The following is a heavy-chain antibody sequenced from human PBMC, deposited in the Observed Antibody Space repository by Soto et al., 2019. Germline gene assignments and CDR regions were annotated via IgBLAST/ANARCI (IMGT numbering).Heavy chain of an antibody. Sequence: ASVKVSCKVSGYTLTELSMRWVRQAPGKGLEWMGGFDPEDGETIYAQKFQGRVTMTEDTSTDTAYMELSSLRSEDTAVYYCATDGTPIYCSGGSCYSKYNWFDPWGQGTLVTVSS. CDR1: GYTLTELS. V-gene: IGHV1-24*01. D-gene: IGHD2-15*01. CDR3: ATDGTPIYCSGGSCYSKYNWFDP. J-gene: IGHJ5*02. CDR2: FDPEDGET.